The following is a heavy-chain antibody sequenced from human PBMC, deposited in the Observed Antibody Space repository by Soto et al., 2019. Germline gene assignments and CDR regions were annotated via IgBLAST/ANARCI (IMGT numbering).Heavy chain of an antibody. Sequence: QVQLVQSGAAVKKPGSSVKVSCKASGGTFSSYAISWVRQAPGQGLEWMGGIIPIFGTANYAQKFQGRVTITADESTSTAYMELSSLRSEDTDVYYCANPFYWNYAYYGMDVWGQGTTVTVSS. D-gene: IGHD3-9*01. V-gene: IGHV1-69*12. CDR1: GGTFSSYA. CDR2: IIPIFGTA. CDR3: ANPFYWNYAYYGMDV. J-gene: IGHJ6*02.